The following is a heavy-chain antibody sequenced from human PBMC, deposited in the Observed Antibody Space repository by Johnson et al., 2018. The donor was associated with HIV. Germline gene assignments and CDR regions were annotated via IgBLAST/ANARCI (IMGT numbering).Heavy chain of an antibody. D-gene: IGHD7-27*01. J-gene: IGHJ3*02. CDR1: GFTFSSYG. V-gene: IGHV3-30*03. CDR3: TTAPSNWGNAFDI. Sequence: QVKLVESGGGVVQPGRSLRLSCAASGFTFSSYGMHWVRQIPGKGLEWVAVISYDGSNKYYADSVKGRFTISRDNSKNTLFLQMNSLETEDTAVYYCTTAPSNWGNAFDIWGQGTMVTVSS. CDR2: ISYDGSNK.